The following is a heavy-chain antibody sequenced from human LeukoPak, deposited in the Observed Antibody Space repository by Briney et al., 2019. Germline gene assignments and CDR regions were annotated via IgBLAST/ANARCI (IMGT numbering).Heavy chain of an antibody. V-gene: IGHV3-7*03. J-gene: IGHJ4*02. CDR1: GFTFRSYW. CDR2: IKQDGSGL. D-gene: IGHD1/OR15-1a*01. Sequence: GGSLRLSCAASGFTFRSYWMRWVRQAPGKGLEWVANIKQDGSGLYYVESVKGRFTISRDNAKNSLYLRMTSLRAEDTAVYYCARDPGRTGFDYWGQGTLVTVSS. CDR3: ARDPGRTGFDY.